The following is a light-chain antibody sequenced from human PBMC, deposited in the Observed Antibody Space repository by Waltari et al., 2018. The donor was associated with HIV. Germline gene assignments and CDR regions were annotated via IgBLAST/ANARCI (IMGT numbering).Light chain of an antibody. CDR2: EVS. J-gene: IGLJ2*01. Sequence: QSALTQPASVSGSPGQSITISCTGTSSDVGSYNLVSGYQQHPGKAPKLLIYEVSKRPSGFSNRFAGSKCGNTASLTIAGLQAEDEAVYYCCSYAGSSTVVFGGGTKLTVL. CDR3: CSYAGSSTVV. V-gene: IGLV2-23*02. CDR1: SSDVGSYNL.